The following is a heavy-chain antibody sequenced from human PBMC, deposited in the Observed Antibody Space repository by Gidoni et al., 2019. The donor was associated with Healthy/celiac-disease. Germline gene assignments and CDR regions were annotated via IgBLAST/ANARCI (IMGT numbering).Heavy chain of an antibody. CDR3: ARDVAAAGTSY. CDR2: SGSTI. J-gene: IGHJ4*02. V-gene: IGHV3-11*01. Sequence: SGSTIYYADSVKGRFTISRDNAKNSLYLQMNSLRAEDTAVYYCARDVAAAGTSYWGQGTLVTVSS. D-gene: IGHD6-13*01.